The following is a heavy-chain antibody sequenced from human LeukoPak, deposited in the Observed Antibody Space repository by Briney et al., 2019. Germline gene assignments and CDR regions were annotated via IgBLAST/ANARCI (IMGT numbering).Heavy chain of an antibody. Sequence: ASVKVSCKASGYTFTSYYMHWVRQGRGQGLEWMGIIYPSSGSTTYAQKFQGRVTMTRDTSTSTVYMELSSLRSEDTAVYYCARGVGAKYYFDSWGQGTLVTVSS. J-gene: IGHJ4*02. D-gene: IGHD1-26*01. CDR1: GYTFTSYY. CDR2: IYPSSGST. CDR3: ARGVGAKYYFDS. V-gene: IGHV1-46*01.